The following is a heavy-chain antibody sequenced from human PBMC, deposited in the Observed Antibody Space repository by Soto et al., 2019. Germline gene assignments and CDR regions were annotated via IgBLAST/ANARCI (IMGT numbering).Heavy chain of an antibody. V-gene: IGHV4-39*01. J-gene: IGHJ4*02. CDR1: GGSISSDNYF. CDR3: ARNRGYYVTDY. CDR2: IYYTGST. Sequence: PSETLSLTCTVSGGSISSDNYFWGWIRQPPGKGLEWIGSIYYTGSTYYNPSLQSRVSMSVDTSKNQFSLKLSSVTAADTSVYYCARNRGYYVTDYWGQGTLVTVSS. D-gene: IGHD1-26*01.